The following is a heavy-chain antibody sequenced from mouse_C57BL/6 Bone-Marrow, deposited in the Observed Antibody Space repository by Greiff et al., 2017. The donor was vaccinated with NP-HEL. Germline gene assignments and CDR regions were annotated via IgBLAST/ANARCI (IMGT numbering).Heavy chain of an antibody. CDR2: ISDGGSYT. CDR3: ARVPPYWYFDV. V-gene: IGHV5-4*01. CDR1: GFTFSSYA. Sequence: VQLKESGGGLVKPGGSLKLSCAASGFTFSSYAMSWVRQTPEKRLEWVATISDGGSYTYYPDNVKGRFTISRDNAKNNLYLQMSHLKSEDTAMYYCARVPPYWYFDVWGTGTTVTVSS. J-gene: IGHJ1*03.